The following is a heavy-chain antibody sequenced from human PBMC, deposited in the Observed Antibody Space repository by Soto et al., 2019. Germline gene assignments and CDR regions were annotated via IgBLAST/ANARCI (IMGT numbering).Heavy chain of an antibody. J-gene: IGHJ4*02. CDR2: IYYSGST. CDR1: GGSFSSYY. Sequence: ASQTLSLTCTVSGGSFSSYYWSWIRQPPGKGLEWIGYIYYSGSTNYNPSLKSRVTISVDTSKNQFSLKLSSVTAADTAVYYCAREVPYFDILLGYNYIDYRGQGALGSVSS. CDR3: AREVPYFDILLGYNYIDY. D-gene: IGHD3-9*01. V-gene: IGHV4-59*01.